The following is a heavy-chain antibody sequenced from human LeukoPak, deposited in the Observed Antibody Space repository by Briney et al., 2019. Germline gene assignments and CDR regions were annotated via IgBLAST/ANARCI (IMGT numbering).Heavy chain of an antibody. V-gene: IGHV3-66*01. CDR1: GFTVSSNY. D-gene: IGHD3-3*01. Sequence: GGSLRLSCAASGFTVSSNYMSWVRQAPGKGLEWVSVIYSGGSTYYADSVKGRFTIARDNSKNTLYLQMNRLRAEDTAVYYCARIWSTIFGVVTHWGQGTLVTVSS. J-gene: IGHJ4*02. CDR3: ARIWSTIFGVVTH. CDR2: IYSGGST.